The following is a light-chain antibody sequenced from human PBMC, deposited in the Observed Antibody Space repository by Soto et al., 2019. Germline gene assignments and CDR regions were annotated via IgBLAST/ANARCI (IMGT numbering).Light chain of an antibody. V-gene: IGKV1-5*03. J-gene: IGKJ4*01. CDR1: QTIRTW. CDR2: KAS. Sequence: EIQMTQSPSTLSEKVGDRVTITCRASQTIRTWLAWYQQKPGKAPNLLIYKASSLQSGVPSRFSGSGSGTDFTLTISSLQPDDFATYYCQHYDNYPPTFGGGTKVDIK. CDR3: QHYDNYPPT.